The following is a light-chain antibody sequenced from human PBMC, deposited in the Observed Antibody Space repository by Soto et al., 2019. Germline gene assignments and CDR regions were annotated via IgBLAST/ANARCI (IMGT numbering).Light chain of an antibody. CDR1: SRDVGGYNY. V-gene: IGLV2-14*01. CDR3: SSYTSSSTLG. J-gene: IGLJ2*01. CDR2: DVS. Sequence: QSALTQPASVSGSPGQSITISCTGTSRDVGGYNYVSWYQQHPGKAPKLMIYDVSNRPSGVSNRFSGSKSGNTASLTISGLQAEDEDDYYCSSYTSSSTLGFGGGTKLTVL.